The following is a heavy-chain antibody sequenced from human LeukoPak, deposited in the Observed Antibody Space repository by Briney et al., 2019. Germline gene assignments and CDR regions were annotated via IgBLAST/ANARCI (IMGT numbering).Heavy chain of an antibody. D-gene: IGHD6-13*01. J-gene: IGHJ3*02. V-gene: IGHV3-11*06. Sequence: PGGSLRLSCAASGFTFSDSYMSWIRQAPGKGLEWVSYITSSSDYTNYVDSVKGRFTISRDNAKNSLYLQMNSLRAEDTAVYYCARVTSSRGAIDIWGQGTMVTVSS. CDR3: ARVTSSRGAIDI. CDR1: GFTFSDSY. CDR2: ITSSSDYT.